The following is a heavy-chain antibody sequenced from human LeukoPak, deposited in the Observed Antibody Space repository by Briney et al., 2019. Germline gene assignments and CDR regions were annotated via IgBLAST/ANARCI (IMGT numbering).Heavy chain of an antibody. J-gene: IGHJ3*02. V-gene: IGHV4-30-4*01. Sequence: SETLSLTCTVSGASISSGDYYWSWIRQPPGKGLEWIGYIYYSGSTYYNPSLKSRVTLSVDTSKNQFSLKLSSVTAADTAVYYCARVYYYDSSALAFDIRGQGTMVTVSS. D-gene: IGHD3-22*01. CDR1: GASISSGDYY. CDR3: ARVYYYDSSALAFDI. CDR2: IYYSGST.